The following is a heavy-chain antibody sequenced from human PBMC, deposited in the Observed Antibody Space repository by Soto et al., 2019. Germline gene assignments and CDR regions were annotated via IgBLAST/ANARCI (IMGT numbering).Heavy chain of an antibody. V-gene: IGHV4-39*02. CDR2: IYYAGSP. Sequence: SETLSLTCTVSGGSISSTGHYWGWIRQPPGKGLEWIGNIYYAGSPYYNPSLKSRVTISVDTSKNDFSLTLTSVTAADTAVYYCARLMGVVTVDYWGQGALVTVSS. CDR1: GGSISSTGHY. CDR3: ARLMGVVTVDY. D-gene: IGHD2-21*02. J-gene: IGHJ4*02.